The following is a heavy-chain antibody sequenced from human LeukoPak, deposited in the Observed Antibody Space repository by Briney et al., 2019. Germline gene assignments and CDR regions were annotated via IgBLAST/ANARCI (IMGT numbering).Heavy chain of an antibody. CDR2: INPNSGGT. D-gene: IGHD1-14*01. V-gene: IGHV1-2*02. Sequence: ASVKVSRKASGYTFTGYYMHWVRQAPGQGLEWMGWINPNSGGTNYAQKFQGRVTMTRDTSISTAYMELSGLRSDDTAVYYCARGVAGVYFYYYMDVWGKGTTVTVSS. CDR3: ARGVAGVYFYYYMDV. CDR1: GYTFTGYY. J-gene: IGHJ6*03.